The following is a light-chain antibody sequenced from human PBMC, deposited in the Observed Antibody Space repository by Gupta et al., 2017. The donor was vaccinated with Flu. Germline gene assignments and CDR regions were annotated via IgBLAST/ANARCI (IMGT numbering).Light chain of an antibody. Sequence: QSVLTQPPSASGTPGQRVPISCSGSSSNIGSNTVNWYQQLPGTAPKLLIYSNNQQPSGVPDRFSGSKSGTSASLAISGLQSEDEADYYCAAWDDSLNGLRFGGGTKLTVL. V-gene: IGLV1-44*01. CDR3: AAWDDSLNGLR. J-gene: IGLJ3*02. CDR1: SSNIGSNT. CDR2: SNN.